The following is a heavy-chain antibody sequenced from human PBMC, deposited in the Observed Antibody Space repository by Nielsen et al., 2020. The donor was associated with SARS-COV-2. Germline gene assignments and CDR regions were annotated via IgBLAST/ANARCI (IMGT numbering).Heavy chain of an antibody. J-gene: IGHJ4*02. V-gene: IGHV3-13*01. CDR1: GFTFSSYD. CDR3: ARAEGSGIDY. CDR2: IATAGDT. D-gene: IGHD3-10*01. Sequence: GGSLRLSCAASGFTFSSYDMQWVRQTTGKGLEWVSTIATAGDTFYSDSVRGRFTVSRENAKNSFHLQMNSLTAEDTALYYCARAEGSGIDYWGQGILVTVSS.